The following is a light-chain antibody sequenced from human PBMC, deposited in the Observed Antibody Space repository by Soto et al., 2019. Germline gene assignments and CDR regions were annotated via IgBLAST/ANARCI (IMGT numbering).Light chain of an antibody. V-gene: IGKV1-17*01. CDR3: LQHNSYPRT. CDR1: QGIGND. J-gene: IGKJ1*01. Sequence: IQMTQSPSALYSSLAYRFTSTFRASQGIGNDVGWYQQKPGKAPKRLIYLTYSLQTGVPSRFSGSGSGTDFSLTISSLQPEDSATYFCLQHNSYPRTFGQGTKVDIK. CDR2: LTY.